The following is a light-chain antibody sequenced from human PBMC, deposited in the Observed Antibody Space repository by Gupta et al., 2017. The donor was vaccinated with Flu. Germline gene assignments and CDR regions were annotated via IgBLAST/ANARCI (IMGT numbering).Light chain of an antibody. J-gene: IGKJ2*01. Sequence: DFMMTQSPDSLAVSLGERATINCKSSQSVLYNRNNKNYLGWYQQKPGQPPKLLISWASTRESGVPDLFSGSGSETDFTLTISNLQAEDVAVYYCQQCVDSPKTFGQGTRLEIK. CDR1: QSVLYNRNNKNY. CDR3: QQCVDSPKT. CDR2: WAS. V-gene: IGKV4-1*01.